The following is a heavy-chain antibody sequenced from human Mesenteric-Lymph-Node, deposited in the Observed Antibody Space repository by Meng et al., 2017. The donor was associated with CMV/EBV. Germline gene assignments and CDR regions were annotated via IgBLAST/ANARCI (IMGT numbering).Heavy chain of an antibody. J-gene: IGHJ6*02. Sequence: SVKVSCKASGGTFGIYTISWVRQAPGQGLEWMGRIIPIFGTANYAQKFQGRVTITTDESTSTAYMELSSLRSEDTAVYYCARPMTTVTTYSETPLYGMDVWGQGTTVTVSS. D-gene: IGHD4-11*01. CDR2: IIPIFGTA. CDR1: GGTFGIYT. CDR3: ARPMTTVTTYSETPLYGMDV. V-gene: IGHV1-69*05.